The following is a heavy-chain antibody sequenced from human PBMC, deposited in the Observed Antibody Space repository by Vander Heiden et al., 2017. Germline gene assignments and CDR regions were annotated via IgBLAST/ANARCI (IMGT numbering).Heavy chain of an antibody. Sequence: QVQLVESGGGVVQPGRSLRLSCAASGFTFSSYAMHWVRQAPGKGLEWVAVISYDGSNKYYADSVKGRFTISRDNSKNTLYLQMNSLRAEDTAVYYCAAAGTFVKPDYWGQGTLVTVSS. CDR1: GFTFSSYA. D-gene: IGHD6-13*01. CDR3: AAAGTFVKPDY. J-gene: IGHJ4*02. V-gene: IGHV3-30-3*01. CDR2: ISYDGSNK.